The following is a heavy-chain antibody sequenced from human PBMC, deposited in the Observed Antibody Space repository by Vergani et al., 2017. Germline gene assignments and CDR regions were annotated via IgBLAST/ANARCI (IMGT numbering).Heavy chain of an antibody. Sequence: EVQLLESGGGLVQPGGSLRLSCAASGFTFSSYAMSWVRQAPGKGLEWVSAISGSGGSTYYADSVKGQFTISRDNSKNTLYLQMNSLRAEDTAVYYCANGEDIVATSIDYWGQGTLVTVSS. J-gene: IGHJ4*02. D-gene: IGHD5-12*01. V-gene: IGHV3-23*01. CDR1: GFTFSSYA. CDR2: ISGSGGST. CDR3: ANGEDIVATSIDY.